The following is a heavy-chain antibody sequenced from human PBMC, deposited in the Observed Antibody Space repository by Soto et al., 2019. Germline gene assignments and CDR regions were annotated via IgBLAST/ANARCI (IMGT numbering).Heavy chain of an antibody. D-gene: IGHD2-2*02. J-gene: IGHJ4*02. V-gene: IGHV3-7*01. CDR1: GFTFSSYW. CDR3: AREWRYTYGMYYFDY. Sequence: GGSLRLSCAASGFTFSSYWMSWVRQAPGKGLEWVANIKQDGSEKYYVDSVKGRFTISRDNAKNSLYLQMNSLRAEDTAVYYCAREWRYTYGMYYFDYWGQGTLVTVS. CDR2: IKQDGSEK.